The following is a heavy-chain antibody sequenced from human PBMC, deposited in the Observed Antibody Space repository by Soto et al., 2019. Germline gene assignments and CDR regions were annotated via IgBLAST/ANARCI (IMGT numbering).Heavy chain of an antibody. J-gene: IGHJ6*02. CDR3: ASPYDFWSGYSPAYYYYYGMDV. V-gene: IGHV1-18*01. D-gene: IGHD3-3*01. CDR1: GYTFTSYG. Sequence: GASVKVSCKASGYTFTSYGISWVRQAPGQGLEWMGWISAYNGNTNYAQKLQGRVTITADESTSTAYKELSSLRSEDTAVYYCASPYDFWSGYSPAYYYYYGMDVWGQGTTVTVSS. CDR2: ISAYNGNT.